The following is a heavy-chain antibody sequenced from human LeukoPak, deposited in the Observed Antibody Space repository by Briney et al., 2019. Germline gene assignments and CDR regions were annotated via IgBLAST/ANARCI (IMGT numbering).Heavy chain of an antibody. CDR2: IYHGGTT. D-gene: IGHD3-16*01. CDR3: ARGQGSWVTFDI. Sequence: SETLSLTCAVSGSSISSGYYWGWIRQPPGKGLEWIGSIYHGGTTYYNPSLKSRVTISVDTSKNQFSLKLSSVTAADTAVYYCARGQGSWVTFDIWGQGTMVTVSS. CDR1: GSSISSGYY. J-gene: IGHJ3*02. V-gene: IGHV4-38-2*01.